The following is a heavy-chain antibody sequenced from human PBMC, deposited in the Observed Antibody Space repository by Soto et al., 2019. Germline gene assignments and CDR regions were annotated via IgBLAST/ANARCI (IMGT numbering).Heavy chain of an antibody. CDR1: GGSISSGDYY. J-gene: IGHJ4*02. Sequence: SETPLTCTVSGGSISSGDYYWSWIRQPPGKGLEWIGYIYYSGSTYYNPSLKSRVTISVDTSKNQFSLKLTSVTAADTAVYFCAREGVTMVRGVFDYWGQGTLVTVSS. CDR3: AREGVTMVRGVFDY. D-gene: IGHD3-10*01. V-gene: IGHV4-30-4*01. CDR2: IYYSGST.